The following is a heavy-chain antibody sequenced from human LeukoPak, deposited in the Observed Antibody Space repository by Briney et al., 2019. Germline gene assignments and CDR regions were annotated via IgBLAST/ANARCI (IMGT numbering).Heavy chain of an antibody. CDR1: GGSISSGGYY. D-gene: IGHD2-2*01. CDR3: ARTSYCSSTSRYFYYYYGMDV. Sequence: SQTLSLTCTVSGGSISSGGYYWSWIRQHPGKGLEWIGYIYYSGSTYYNPSLKSRVTISVDTSKNQFSLKLSSVTAADTAVYYCARTSYCSSTSRYFYYYYGMDVWGQGTTVTVSS. V-gene: IGHV4-31*03. J-gene: IGHJ6*02. CDR2: IYYSGST.